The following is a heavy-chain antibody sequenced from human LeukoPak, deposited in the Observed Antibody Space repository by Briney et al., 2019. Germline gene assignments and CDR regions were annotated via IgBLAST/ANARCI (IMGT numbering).Heavy chain of an antibody. CDR3: AKWHERLLAFDS. Sequence: PSETLSLTCTVSGDSITSFYWNWVRQSPEKGLEWIGYIHHTGKNYYNPSLKSRITMSVDTSRSQFFPKLSSVTAADTAVYHCAKWHERLLAFDSWGQGVLVTVSS. V-gene: IGHV4-59*01. CDR1: GDSITSFY. CDR2: IHHTGKN. J-gene: IGHJ4*02. D-gene: IGHD1-1*01.